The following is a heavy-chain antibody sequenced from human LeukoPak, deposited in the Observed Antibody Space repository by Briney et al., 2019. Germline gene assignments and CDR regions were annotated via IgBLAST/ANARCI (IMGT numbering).Heavy chain of an antibody. Sequence: GGSLRLSCSASGFIFSNYWMTWVRQAPGKGLEWVANIKQDGSEKYYVDSVKGRFTISRDNAKNSLYLQMNSLRAEDTAVYYCARDYCSGGSCYSDYWGQGTLVTVSS. J-gene: IGHJ4*02. V-gene: IGHV3-7*01. D-gene: IGHD2-15*01. CDR2: IKQDGSEK. CDR3: ARDYCSGGSCYSDY. CDR1: GFIFSNYW.